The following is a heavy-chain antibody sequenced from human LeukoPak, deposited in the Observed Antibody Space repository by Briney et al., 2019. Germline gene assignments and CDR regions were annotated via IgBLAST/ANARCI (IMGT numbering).Heavy chain of an antibody. CDR2: VSGSGGST. D-gene: IGHD6-19*01. Sequence: GGSLRLSCAASGFTFSSYAMSWVRQAPGKGLEWVSAVSGSGGSTYYADSVKGRFTISRDNSKNTLYLQMNSLRAEDTAVFYCAKLYSSGWSSFDYWGQGTLVTVSS. V-gene: IGHV3-23*01. CDR3: AKLYSSGWSSFDY. CDR1: GFTFSSYA. J-gene: IGHJ4*02.